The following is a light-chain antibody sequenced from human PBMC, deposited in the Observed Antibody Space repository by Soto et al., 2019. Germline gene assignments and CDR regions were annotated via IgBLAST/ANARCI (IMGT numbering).Light chain of an antibody. J-gene: IGKJ1*01. CDR2: GPP. CDR1: QSIRYY. CDR3: KHHNSYSQP. V-gene: IGKV1-5*01. Sequence: DIQLTQSPPTLSASVGDRVTITCRASQSIRYYLAWYQQMPGKAPKLLIYGPPILKSGVPPGFSGSGSGKEFTFPFISLQLDVFATFFCKHHNSYSQPFGKGTKVNIK.